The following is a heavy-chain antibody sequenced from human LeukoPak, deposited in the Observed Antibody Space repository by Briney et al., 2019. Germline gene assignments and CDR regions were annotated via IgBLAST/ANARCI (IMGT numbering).Heavy chain of an antibody. V-gene: IGHV1-69*13. CDR1: GGTFSSYA. CDR2: IIPIFGTA. J-gene: IGHJ4*02. D-gene: IGHD6-13*01. CDR3: ARGIRYSSSSYYFDY. Sequence: ASVTVSCTASGGTFSSYAISWVRQAPGQGLEWMGGIIPIFGTANYAQKFQGRVTITADESTSTAYMELSSLRSEDTAVYYCARGIRYSSSSYYFDYWGQGTLVTVSS.